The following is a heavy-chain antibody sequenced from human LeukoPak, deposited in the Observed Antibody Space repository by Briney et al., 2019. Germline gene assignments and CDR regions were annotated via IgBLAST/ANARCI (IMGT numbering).Heavy chain of an antibody. Sequence: QPGGSLRLSCAASGFTFDDYAMHWVRQAPGKGLEWVSGISWNSGSIGYADSVKGRFTISRDNAKNSPYLQMNSLRAEDMALYYCAKDRAPVAAAGIGAFDIWGQGTMVTVSS. CDR1: GFTFDDYA. CDR2: ISWNSGSI. D-gene: IGHD6-13*01. CDR3: AKDRAPVAAAGIGAFDI. J-gene: IGHJ3*02. V-gene: IGHV3-9*03.